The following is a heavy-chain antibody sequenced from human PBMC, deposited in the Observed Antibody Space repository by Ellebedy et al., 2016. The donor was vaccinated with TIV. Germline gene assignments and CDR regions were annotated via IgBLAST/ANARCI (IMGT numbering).Heavy chain of an antibody. CDR3: ARTFRGWYFDL. V-gene: IGHV3-7*01. J-gene: IGHJ2*01. D-gene: IGHD3-16*01. Sequence: GESLKISCAASGFTFSTYWMTWVRQAPGKGLEWVANIKEDGSEKYYLDSVKGRFTISRDNAKNSLYLQMNSLRGEDTAVYYCARTFRGWYFDLWGQGTLVPVSS. CDR2: IKEDGSEK. CDR1: GFTFSTYW.